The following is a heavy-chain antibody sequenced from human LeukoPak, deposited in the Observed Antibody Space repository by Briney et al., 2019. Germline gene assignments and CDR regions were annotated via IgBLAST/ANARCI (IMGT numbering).Heavy chain of an antibody. D-gene: IGHD2/OR15-2a*01. CDR3: ARDFYHFQDY. J-gene: IGHJ4*02. CDR2: ISSSGSTI. CDR1: GLTLSSYS. V-gene: IGHV3-48*04. Sequence: GGSLRLSCAASGLTLSSYSMNWVRQAPGKGLEWVSYISSSGSTIYYADSVKGRFTISRDNAKNSLYLQMNSPRAEDTAVYYCARDFYHFQDYWGQGTLVTVSS.